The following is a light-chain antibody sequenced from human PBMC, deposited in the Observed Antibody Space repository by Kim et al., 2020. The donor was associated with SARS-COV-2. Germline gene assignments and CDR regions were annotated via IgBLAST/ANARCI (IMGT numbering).Light chain of an antibody. CDR2: DVD. Sequence: GKSSRVTCTGTSCDVGGYKYVSGCRQQPSTAPKLMIYDVDNRPSGVSDHFSGSKSGNTASLTISGLQAEDEGDYYCSSYTRTDTVVFGGGTQLTVL. V-gene: IGLV2-14*03. CDR3: SSYTRTDTVV. CDR1: SCDVGGYKY. J-gene: IGLJ2*01.